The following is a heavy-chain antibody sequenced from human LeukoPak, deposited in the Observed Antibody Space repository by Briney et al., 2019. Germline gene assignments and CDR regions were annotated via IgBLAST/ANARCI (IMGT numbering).Heavy chain of an antibody. Sequence: SETLSLTCAVSGGSISSYYWSWIRQPAGEGLEWIGRMYSSGTTNYNPSLKSRVALSVDTYKNQCSLNLSSVTAADTAVYYCATIFHRGDVWGKGTTVPVSS. D-gene: IGHD3-3*01. CDR3: ATIFHRGDV. CDR1: GGSISSYY. J-gene: IGHJ6*03. CDR2: MYSSGTT. V-gene: IGHV4-4*07.